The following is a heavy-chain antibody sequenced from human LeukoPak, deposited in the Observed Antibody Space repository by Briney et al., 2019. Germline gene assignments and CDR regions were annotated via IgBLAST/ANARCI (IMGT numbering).Heavy chain of an antibody. CDR3: ARDWERYSSSWYASSYFDY. V-gene: IGHV4-39*07. CDR2: IYYSGST. CDR1: GGSISSSSYY. Sequence: SETLSLTCTVSGGSISSSSYYWGWIRQPPGKGLEWIGSIYYSGSTYYNPSLKSRVTISVDTSKNQFSLKLSSVTAADTAVYYCARDWERYSSSWYASSYFDYWGQGTLVTVSS. D-gene: IGHD6-13*01. J-gene: IGHJ4*02.